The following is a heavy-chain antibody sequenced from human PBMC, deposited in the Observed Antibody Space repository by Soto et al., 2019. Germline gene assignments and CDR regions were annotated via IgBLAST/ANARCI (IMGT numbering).Heavy chain of an antibody. J-gene: IGHJ4*02. CDR3: AKDNRVYSSGWLDY. Sequence: GGSLRLSCAASGFTFSSYAMSWVRQAPGKGLEWVSAISGSGGSTYYADSVKGRFTISRDNSKNTLYLQMNSLRVEDTAVYYCAKDNRVYSSGWLDYWGQGTLVTVSS. CDR1: GFTFSSYA. CDR2: ISGSGGST. D-gene: IGHD6-19*01. V-gene: IGHV3-23*01.